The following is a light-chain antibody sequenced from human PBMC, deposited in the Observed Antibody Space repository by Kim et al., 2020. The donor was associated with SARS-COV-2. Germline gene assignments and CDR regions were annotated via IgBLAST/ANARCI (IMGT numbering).Light chain of an antibody. CDR1: QSFTSNY. CDR2: DAS. V-gene: IGKV3D-20*01. Sequence: SPGERATLSCGASQSFTSNYLAWHQQNPGLAPRLLIYDASTRATGIPDRFSGSGSGTDFTLTISRLEPEDFAVYYCQQYGRSPITFGQGTRLEIK. CDR3: QQYGRSPIT. J-gene: IGKJ5*01.